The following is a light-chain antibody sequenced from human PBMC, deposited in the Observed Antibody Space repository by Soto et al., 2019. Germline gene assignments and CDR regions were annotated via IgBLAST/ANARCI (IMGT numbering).Light chain of an antibody. J-gene: IGKJ2*01. CDR1: QSINKF. V-gene: IGKV1-39*01. Sequence: DIQMTQSPSSLSASVGDRVTITCRASQSINKFLNWYQQKPGQAPKLLIYVASSLQSGVPSRFSGSASGTDFTLTINSLQPEDFATYFCQQSYSTPVYTFGQGTKLEIK. CDR2: VAS. CDR3: QQSYSTPVYT.